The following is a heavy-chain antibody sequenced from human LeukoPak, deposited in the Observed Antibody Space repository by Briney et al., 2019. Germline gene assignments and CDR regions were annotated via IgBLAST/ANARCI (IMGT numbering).Heavy chain of an antibody. CDR2: ISGSGGST. CDR1: GFTFSSYA. J-gene: IGHJ4*02. CDR3: AKEDLRGMTTL. Sequence: PGGSLRLSCAASGFTFSSYAMSWVRQAPGKGLEWVSAISGSGGSTYYADSVKGRFTISRDNSKNTLYLQMNSLRPDDTSLYYCAKEDLRGMTTLWGQGTLVTVSS. D-gene: IGHD1-14*01. V-gene: IGHV3-23*01.